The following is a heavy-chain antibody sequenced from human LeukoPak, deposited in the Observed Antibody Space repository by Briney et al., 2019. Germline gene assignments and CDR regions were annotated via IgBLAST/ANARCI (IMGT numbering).Heavy chain of an antibody. V-gene: IGHV3-23*01. CDR2: ISGSGGST. J-gene: IGHJ3*02. CDR1: GFTFSSYA. CDR3: ARDLNRYSSSIAFDI. Sequence: GGSLRLSCAASGFTFSSYAMSWVRQAPGKGLEWVSAISGSGGSTYYADSVKGRFTISRDNSKNTLYLQMNSLRAEDTAVYYCARDLNRYSSSIAFDIWGQGTMVTVSS. D-gene: IGHD6-6*01.